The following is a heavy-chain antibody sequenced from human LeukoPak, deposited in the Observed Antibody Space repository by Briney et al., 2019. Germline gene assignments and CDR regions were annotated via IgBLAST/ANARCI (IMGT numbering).Heavy chain of an antibody. CDR3: ASSVAGTWGH. D-gene: IGHD6-19*01. V-gene: IGHV1-24*01. J-gene: IGHJ4*02. CDR2: FDPEDGET. Sequence: ASVKVSCKVSGYTLTELSMHWVRQAPGKGLEWMGGFDPEDGETIYAQKFQGRVTITRDTSASTAYMELSSLRSEDTAVYYCASSVAGTWGHWGQGTLVTVSS. CDR1: GYTLTELS.